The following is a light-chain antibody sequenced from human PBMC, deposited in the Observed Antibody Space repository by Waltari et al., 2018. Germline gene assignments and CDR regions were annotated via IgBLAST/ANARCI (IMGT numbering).Light chain of an antibody. CDR1: NPNIGSEP. V-gene: IGLV1-51*01. Sequence: QSVLTQPPSISAAPGQRVTISCSGRNPNIGSEPVSWYLQLPGTAPKVLIFDDNKRPSGVPDRISASKSGTSATLDIAGLQTGDEAVYYCGGWDSSLRAGVFGGGTKVTV. J-gene: IGLJ3*02. CDR3: GGWDSSLRAGV. CDR2: DDN.